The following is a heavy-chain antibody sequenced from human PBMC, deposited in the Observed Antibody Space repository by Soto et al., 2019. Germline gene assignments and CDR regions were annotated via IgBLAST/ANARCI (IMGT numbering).Heavy chain of an antibody. V-gene: IGHV4-39*01. D-gene: IGHD2-2*01. Sequence: SEPMPVTSTVAYDSIINSNYYRTSKSQSPGKGLEWIGNMYYSGSTYYNLSLKSRVTMSVDTSKNQLSLKISSVTAADTSVYYCARIVVIPAAPDYYNYYGVGVWGQGTTVTV. J-gene: IGHJ6*02. CDR1: YDSIINSNYY. CDR2: MYYSGST. CDR3: ARIVVIPAAPDYYNYYGVGV.